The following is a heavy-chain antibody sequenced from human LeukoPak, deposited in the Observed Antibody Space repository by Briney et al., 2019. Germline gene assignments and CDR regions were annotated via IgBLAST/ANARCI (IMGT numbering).Heavy chain of an antibody. D-gene: IGHD3-22*01. CDR3: ARQGPYYNDRGSSFDY. J-gene: IGHJ4*02. V-gene: IGHV4-39*01. CDR2: IYFGGRT. Sequence: SETLSLTCTVSGGSISSSSFYWGWIRQSPGKGLEWIGSIYFGGRTYYNPSLKSRVTISVDTSKNQFSLKLSSVTAADTAVYYCARQGPYYNDRGSSFDYWGQGTLVTVSS. CDR1: GGSISSSSFY.